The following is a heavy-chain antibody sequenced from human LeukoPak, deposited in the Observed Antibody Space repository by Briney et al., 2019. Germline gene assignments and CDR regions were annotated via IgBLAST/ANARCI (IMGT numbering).Heavy chain of an antibody. Sequence: GGSLRLFCAASVFTFRKGWMRWVRQAPGKGLEGVGRIKSKSNGGTTDYAAPVKGRFTISRDDSKNTLYLQMNSLKTEDTAVYYCTTELRWELVDVDRWREGTLVTVPS. CDR2: IKSKSNGGTT. CDR3: TTELRWELVDVDR. J-gene: IGHJ5*02. CDR1: VFTFRKGW. D-gene: IGHD1-26*01. V-gene: IGHV3-15*05.